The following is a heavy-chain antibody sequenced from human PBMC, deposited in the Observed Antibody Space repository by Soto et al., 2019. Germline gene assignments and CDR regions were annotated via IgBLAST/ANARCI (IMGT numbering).Heavy chain of an antibody. CDR1: GGSISGHY. CDR2: IYYSGST. Sequence: QVQLLESGPGLVKPSETLSLTCNVSGGSISGHYWSWVRQTPGKGLEWIGYIYYSGSTNYSPSLKSRVTISVDTSKHQFSLRLTSVTAADTAVYYCARGPYYDLIWNYYYMDVWGKGTTVTVSS. J-gene: IGHJ6*03. D-gene: IGHD3-16*01. V-gene: IGHV4-59*08. CDR3: ARGPYYDLIWNYYYMDV.